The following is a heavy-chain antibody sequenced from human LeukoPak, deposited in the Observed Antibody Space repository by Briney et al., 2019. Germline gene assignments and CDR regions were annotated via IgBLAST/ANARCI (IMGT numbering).Heavy chain of an antibody. CDR1: GFTFSNYA. J-gene: IGHJ4*02. Sequence: GGSLRLSCTASGFTFSNYAISWVRQAPGKGLEWVSTISGSDGSTYYADSVKGRFTISRDNSKNTLYLQMNSLRVEDTAIYYCAKGRGYCTGGSCYSDYWGQGTVVTVSS. D-gene: IGHD2-15*01. CDR3: AKGRGYCTGGSCYSDY. V-gene: IGHV3-23*01. CDR2: ISGSDGST.